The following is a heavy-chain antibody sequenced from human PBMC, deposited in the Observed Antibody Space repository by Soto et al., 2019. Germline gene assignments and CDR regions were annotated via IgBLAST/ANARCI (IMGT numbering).Heavy chain of an antibody. J-gene: IGHJ4*02. D-gene: IGHD4-17*01. Sequence: GASVKVSCKASGGTFSSYTISWVRQAPGQGLEWMGRIIPILGIANYAQKFQGRVTITADKSTSTAYMELSSLRSEDTAVYYCARDASYGGNTWGYWGQGTLVTVSS. CDR2: IIPILGIA. CDR3: ARDASYGGNTWGY. CDR1: GGTFSSYT. V-gene: IGHV1-69*04.